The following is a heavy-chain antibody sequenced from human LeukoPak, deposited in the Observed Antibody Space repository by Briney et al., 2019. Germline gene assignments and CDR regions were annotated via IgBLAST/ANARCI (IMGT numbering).Heavy chain of an antibody. CDR2: IRSKANSWAT. D-gene: IGHD2-15*01. CDR3: ARAPWGYCSGGSCYSSYFDY. Sequence: GGSLRLSCGAFGFTFSGSAMHWVRQASGKGLEWVGRIRSKANSWATAYAASVKGKFTISRDDSKNTAYLQMNSLRAQDTAVYYCARAPWGYCSGGSCYSSYFDYWGQGTLVTVSS. J-gene: IGHJ4*02. CDR1: GFTFSGSA. V-gene: IGHV3-73*01.